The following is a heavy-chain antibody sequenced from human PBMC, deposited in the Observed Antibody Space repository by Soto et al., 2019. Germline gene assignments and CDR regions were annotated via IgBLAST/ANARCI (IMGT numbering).Heavy chain of an antibody. CDR1: GFTFSSYG. V-gene: IGHV3-30*18. J-gene: IGHJ3*02. CDR3: ANHVDGGSAEDAFDI. D-gene: IGHD2-15*01. CDR2: ISYDGSNK. Sequence: QVQLVESGGGVVQPGRSLRLSCAASGFTFSSYGMHWVRQAPGKRLEWVAVISYDGSNKYYADSVKGRFTISRDNSKNTLYLQMNSLRAEDTAVYYCANHVDGGSAEDAFDIWAQGTMVTVSS.